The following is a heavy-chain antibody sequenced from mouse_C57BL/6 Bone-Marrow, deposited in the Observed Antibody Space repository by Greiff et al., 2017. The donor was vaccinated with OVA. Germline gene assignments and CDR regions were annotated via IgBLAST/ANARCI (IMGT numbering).Heavy chain of an antibody. J-gene: IGHJ2*01. CDR1: GYTFTSYW. Sequence: LVESGAELVKPGASVKMSCKASGYTFTSYWITWVKQRPGQGLEWIGDIYPGSGSTNYNEKFKSKATLTVDTSSSTAYMQLSSLTSEDSAVYYCARWGLRRRGYFDYWGQGTTLTVAS. CDR3: ARWGLRRRGYFDY. CDR2: IYPGSGST. D-gene: IGHD2-4*01. V-gene: IGHV1-55*01.